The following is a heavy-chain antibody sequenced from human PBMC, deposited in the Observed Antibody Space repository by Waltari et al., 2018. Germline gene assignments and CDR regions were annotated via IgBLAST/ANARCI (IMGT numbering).Heavy chain of an antibody. V-gene: IGHV2-26*01. J-gene: IGHJ4*02. CDR2: IFSNDEK. Sequence: QVTLKESGPVLLRPAETLTLPCTVPGFPLTNARLAVAWIRQPPGKALEWLAHIFSNDEKSFSTSLKRRLTISKDSSKSQVVLTRTEVDPVDTATYYCARIQELRYFDWFFDYWGQGTLVTVS. CDR1: GFPLTNARLA. D-gene: IGHD3-9*01. CDR3: ARIQELRYFDWFFDY.